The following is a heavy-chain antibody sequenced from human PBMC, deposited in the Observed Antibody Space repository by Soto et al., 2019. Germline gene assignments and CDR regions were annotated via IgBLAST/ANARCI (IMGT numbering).Heavy chain of an antibody. D-gene: IGHD2-15*01. CDR2: IYYSGST. Sequence: QVQLQESGPGLVKPSQTLSLTCTVSGGSISSGGYYWSWIRQHPGKGLEWIGYIYYSGSTYYNPSLKGRVTIPVATSKNQFSRKLSSVTAADTAVYYCARGGLGYCSGGSCYSAELSRYYSGMDVWGQGTTVTVSS. CDR1: GGSISSGGYY. CDR3: ARGGLGYCSGGSCYSAELSRYYSGMDV. J-gene: IGHJ6*02. V-gene: IGHV4-31*03.